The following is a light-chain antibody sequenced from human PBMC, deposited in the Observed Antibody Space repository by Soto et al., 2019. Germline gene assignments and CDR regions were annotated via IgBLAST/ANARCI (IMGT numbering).Light chain of an antibody. Sequence: DIVLTQSPDSLAVSLGERATINCKSSQSVLYSSNNKNYLAWYQQKPGQPPKLLIYWAPTRESGVPDRISGSGSGTDFTLTISSLQAEDVAVYYCQQYYDAPQNFGQGTKVEIK. CDR2: WAP. CDR3: QQYYDAPQN. CDR1: QSVLYSSNNKNY. V-gene: IGKV4-1*01. J-gene: IGKJ1*01.